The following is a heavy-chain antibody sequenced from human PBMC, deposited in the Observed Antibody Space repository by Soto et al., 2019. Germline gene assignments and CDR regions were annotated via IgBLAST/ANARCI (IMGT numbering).Heavy chain of an antibody. CDR2: IIPIFGTA. CDR1: GGTFSSYA. V-gene: IGHV1-69*13. Sequence: SVKVSCKASGGTFSSYAISWVRQAPGQGLEWMGGIIPIFGTANYAQKFQGRVTITADESTSTAYMELSSLRSEDTAVYYCARTSLTIFGPSNDYYGMGVWGLGTTVTVSS. J-gene: IGHJ6*02. D-gene: IGHD3-3*01. CDR3: ARTSLTIFGPSNDYYGMGV.